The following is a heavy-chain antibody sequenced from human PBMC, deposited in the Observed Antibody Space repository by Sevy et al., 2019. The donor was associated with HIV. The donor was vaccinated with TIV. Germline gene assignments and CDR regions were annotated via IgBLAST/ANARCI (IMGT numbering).Heavy chain of an antibody. Sequence: GGSLRLSCAASGFTFSDYYMSWVRQAPGKGLEWVSYISSSGSTRYYADSVKGRFTISRDNAKNSLYLQMNSLRAEDTAVYYCAREHTAMVSRRIWGYWGQGTLVTVSS. CDR3: AREHTAMVSRRIWGY. V-gene: IGHV3-11*01. J-gene: IGHJ4*02. CDR1: GFTFSDYY. CDR2: ISSSGSTR. D-gene: IGHD5-18*01.